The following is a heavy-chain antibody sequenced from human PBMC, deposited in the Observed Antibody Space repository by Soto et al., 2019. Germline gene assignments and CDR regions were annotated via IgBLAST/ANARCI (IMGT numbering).Heavy chain of an antibody. V-gene: IGHV4-31*03. CDR3: ARRHDILTGSDSFDV. CDR1: GGSISSEVYY. CDR2: FYYSGTT. D-gene: IGHD3-9*01. J-gene: IGHJ3*01. Sequence: PSETLSLTCPLSGGSISSEVYYWTWIRQHPGKGLEWIGDFYYSGTTSYNPSLKSRLTISVDTSNNQFSLRLSSVTAADTAMYYCARRHDILTGSDSFDVWGRGTMVTVSS.